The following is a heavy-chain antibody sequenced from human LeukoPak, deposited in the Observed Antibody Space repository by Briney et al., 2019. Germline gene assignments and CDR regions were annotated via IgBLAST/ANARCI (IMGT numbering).Heavy chain of an antibody. D-gene: IGHD3-3*01. CDR2: ISGSGGST. CDR3: AKAVDCDFWSGYDAFDI. J-gene: IGHJ3*02. CDR1: GFTFSSYA. V-gene: IGHV3-23*01. Sequence: PGGSLRLSCAASGFTFSSYAMSWVRQAPGKGLEWVSAISGSGGSTYYADSVKGRFTISRDNSKNTLYLQMNSLRAEDTAVYYCAKAVDCDFWSGYDAFDIWGQGTMVTVSS.